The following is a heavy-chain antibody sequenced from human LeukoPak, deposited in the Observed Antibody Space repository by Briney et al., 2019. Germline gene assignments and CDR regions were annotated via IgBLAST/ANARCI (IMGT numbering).Heavy chain of an antibody. Sequence: SETLSLTCAVYGGSFSDYYWNWIRQPPGKGLEWIGEINHTGSTNYNPSLKSRVIISVDTSKNQFSLKLTSVTAADTAVYYCARDGRPPSFDPWGQGTLVTVSS. CDR1: GGSFSDYY. CDR2: INHTGST. CDR3: ARDGRPPSFDP. D-gene: IGHD1-26*01. J-gene: IGHJ5*02. V-gene: IGHV4-34*01.